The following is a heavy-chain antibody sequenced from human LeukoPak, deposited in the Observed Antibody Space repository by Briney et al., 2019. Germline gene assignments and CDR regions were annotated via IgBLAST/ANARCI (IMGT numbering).Heavy chain of an antibody. V-gene: IGHV3-48*03. CDR3: ARDHIVVVPAAMNYYYYGMDV. J-gene: IGHJ6*04. CDR1: GFTFSSYE. D-gene: IGHD2-2*01. Sequence: GGSLRLSCAASGFTFSSYEMKWVRQAPGKGLEWVSYISSSGSTIYYADSVKGRFTISRDNAKNSLYLQMNSLRAEDTAVYYCARDHIVVVPAAMNYYYYGMDVWGKGTTVTVSS. CDR2: ISSSGSTI.